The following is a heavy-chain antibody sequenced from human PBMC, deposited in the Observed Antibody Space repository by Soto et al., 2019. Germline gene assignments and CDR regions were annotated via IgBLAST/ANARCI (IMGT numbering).Heavy chain of an antibody. D-gene: IGHD3-16*01. V-gene: IGHV1-69*18. CDR2: IIPLFGTT. CDR1: GGTFSTYT. CDR3: ARRLDDRADEGFDG. Sequence: QVHLVQSGAEVRKPGSSVNVSCKTSGGTFSTYTIYWVRQAHGQELEWMGRIIPLFGTTKYAQNFQDRVTITAEESTSTTYMELSSLRAEDTAVYYCARRLDDRADEGFDGCGEGTAVTVSA. J-gene: IGHJ3*01.